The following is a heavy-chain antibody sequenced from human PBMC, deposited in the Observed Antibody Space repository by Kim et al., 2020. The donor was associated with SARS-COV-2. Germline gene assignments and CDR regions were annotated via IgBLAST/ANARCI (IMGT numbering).Heavy chain of an antibody. J-gene: IGHJ4*02. CDR1: GGSISSYY. CDR3: ARDVRASYFDASGYEISNY. Sequence: SETLSLTCTVSGGSISSYYWSWIRQPPGKGLEWIGSIYYSGNTNYNPSLNSRVNISVDTSKSQFSLNLSSVTAADTAVYYCARDVRASYFDASGYEISNYWGQGTLVTVSS. CDR2: IYYSGNT. V-gene: IGHV4-59*01. D-gene: IGHD3-22*01.